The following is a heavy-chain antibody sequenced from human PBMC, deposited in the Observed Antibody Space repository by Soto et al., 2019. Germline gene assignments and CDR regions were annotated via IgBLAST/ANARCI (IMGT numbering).Heavy chain of an antibody. D-gene: IGHD6-13*01. CDR3: ARGSSRWDY. CDR2: TYSGGRN. V-gene: IGHV4-4*07. Sequence: SETLSLTCTVSGGSISSFYWSWIRQPAGKGLEWIGRTYSGGRNNYNPSLKSRVTMSVDTSKNQFSLRLSSVTAADTAMYYCARGSSRWDYWGQGTLVTVSS. J-gene: IGHJ4*02. CDR1: GGSISSFY.